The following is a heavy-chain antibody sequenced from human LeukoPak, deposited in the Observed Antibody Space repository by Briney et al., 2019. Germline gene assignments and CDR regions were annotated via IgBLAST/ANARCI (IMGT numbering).Heavy chain of an antibody. CDR2: IIPLLGTG. D-gene: IGHD4-17*01. J-gene: IGHJ3*01. CDR3: AKSTGTGAFDV. V-gene: IGHV1-69*16. CDR1: VGSFITFT. Sequence: ASVKVSFKASVGSFITFTITWVRQAPAQGGGFMGGIIPLLGTGDYAQKFQGRVTMTTDESTNTAYMELSRLTSEDTAIYYCAKSTGTGAFDVWGQGTTVAVSS.